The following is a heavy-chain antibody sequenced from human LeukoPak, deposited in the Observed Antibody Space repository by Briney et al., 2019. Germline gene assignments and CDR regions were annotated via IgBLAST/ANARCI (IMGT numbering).Heavy chain of an antibody. Sequence: GGSLRLSCAASKFTFSNYWMTWVRQAPGKGLEWVAVMSYDGSNKYYADSVKGRFTISRDNSKNTLYLQMNSLRAEDTAVYYCAKEMGVAVAGSGQIDYWGQGTLVTVSS. CDR2: MSYDGSNK. J-gene: IGHJ4*02. CDR1: KFTFSNYW. CDR3: AKEMGVAVAGSGQIDY. D-gene: IGHD6-19*01. V-gene: IGHV3-30*18.